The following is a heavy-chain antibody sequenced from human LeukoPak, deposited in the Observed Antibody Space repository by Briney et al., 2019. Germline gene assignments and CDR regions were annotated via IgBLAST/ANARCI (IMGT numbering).Heavy chain of an antibody. CDR2: INHSGST. V-gene: IGHV4-34*01. CDR1: GGSFSGYY. Sequence: SETLSLTCAVYGGSFSGYYWSWIRQPPGKGLEWIGEINHSGSTYYNPSLKSRVTISVDRSKNQFSLKLSSVTAADTAVYYCARGNRGAFDIWGQGTMVTVSS. J-gene: IGHJ3*02. CDR3: ARGNRGAFDI.